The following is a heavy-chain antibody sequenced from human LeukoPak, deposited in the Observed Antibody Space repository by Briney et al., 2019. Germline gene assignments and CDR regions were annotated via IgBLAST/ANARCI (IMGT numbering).Heavy chain of an antibody. Sequence: HSGGSLRLSCAASGFTFSSYWMSWVRQAPGKGLEWVAFIRYDGSNKYYADSVKGRFTISRDNSKNTLYLQMNSLRAEDTAVYYCASVFGIAVAGTRSYWGQGTLVTVSS. J-gene: IGHJ4*02. CDR1: GFTFSSYW. V-gene: IGHV3-30*02. CDR3: ASVFGIAVAGTRSY. D-gene: IGHD6-19*01. CDR2: IRYDGSNK.